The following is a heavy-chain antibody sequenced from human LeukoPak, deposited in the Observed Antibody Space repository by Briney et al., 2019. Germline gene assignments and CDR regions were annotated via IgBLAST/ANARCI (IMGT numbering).Heavy chain of an antibody. V-gene: IGHV1-69*06. CDR3: ARDCRSVSCYSVDY. Sequence: SVKVSCKASGGTFSSYAISWVRQAPGQGLEWMGGIIPIFGTANYAQKFQGRVSITADTSTSTSYMELSSLRSEDTAVFYCARDCRSVSCYSVDYWGQGTLVTVSS. CDR2: IIPIFGTA. CDR1: GGTFSSYA. D-gene: IGHD2-15*01. J-gene: IGHJ4*02.